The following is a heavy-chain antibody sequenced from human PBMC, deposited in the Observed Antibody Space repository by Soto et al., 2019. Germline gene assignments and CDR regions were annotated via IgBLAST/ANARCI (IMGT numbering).Heavy chain of an antibody. J-gene: IGHJ6*01. CDR1: GGTFSSCA. CDR3: ARGDSSSWYLSGYYSGMDL. V-gene: IGHV1-69*13. Sequence: SIKVSCKASGGTFSSCAISCVRQAPGQGLEWVGGIIPIVGTANYAQGFQVRVTVTADESTSAAYMGLSSLRSKDTAAYYWARGDSSSWYLSGYYSGMDLW. CDR2: IIPIVGTA. D-gene: IGHD6-13*01.